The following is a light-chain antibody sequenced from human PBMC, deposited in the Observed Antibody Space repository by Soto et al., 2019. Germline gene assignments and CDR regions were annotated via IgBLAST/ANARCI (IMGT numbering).Light chain of an antibody. CDR3: QQYGSSPGT. Sequence: IVLTQSQGTLSLTPGERATLSCRASQSVSSSYFAWYQQKPGQAPRLLIYGSSSRATGIPDRFSGSGSGADCTLTISRLELEDCAVYYCQQYGSSPGTFGQGTKVEIK. V-gene: IGKV3-20*01. CDR2: GSS. CDR1: QSVSSSY. J-gene: IGKJ1*01.